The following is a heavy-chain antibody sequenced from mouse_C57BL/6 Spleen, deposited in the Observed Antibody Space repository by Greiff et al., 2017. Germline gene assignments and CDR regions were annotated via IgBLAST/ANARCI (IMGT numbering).Heavy chain of an antibody. CDR2: IDPSDSYT. CDR3: ARDLGYGSSHGYFDD. Sequence: QVQLQQSGAELVMPGASVKLSCKASGYTFTSYWMHWVKQRPGQGLEWIGEIDPSDSYTNYNQKFKGKSTMTVDKSSSTAYMQLSSLTSEDSAVYYCARDLGYGSSHGYFDDWGTGTTVTVSA. J-gene: IGHJ1*03. CDR1: GYTFTSYW. V-gene: IGHV1-69*01. D-gene: IGHD1-1*01.